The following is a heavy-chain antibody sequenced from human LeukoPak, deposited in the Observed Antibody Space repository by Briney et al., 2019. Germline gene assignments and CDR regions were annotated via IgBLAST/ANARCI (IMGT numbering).Heavy chain of an antibody. CDR1: GFTFDDYA. CDR2: ISWNSGSI. V-gene: IGHV3-9*01. Sequence: GGSLRLSCAASGFTFDDYAMHWVRQAPGKDLEGVSGISWNSGSIGYADSVKGRFTISRDNAKNSLYLQMNSLRAEDTALYYCAKDPYYYYGSGSYRDGPVVRYFDYWGQGTLVTVSS. J-gene: IGHJ4*02. CDR3: AKDPYYYYGSGSYRDGPVVRYFDY. D-gene: IGHD3-10*01.